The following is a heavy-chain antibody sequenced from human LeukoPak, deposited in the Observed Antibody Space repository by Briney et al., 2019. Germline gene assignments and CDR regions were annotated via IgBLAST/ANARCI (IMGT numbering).Heavy chain of an antibody. CDR3: ARGTTVDY. D-gene: IGHD2/OR15-2a*01. J-gene: IGHJ4*02. V-gene: IGHV4-34*01. CDR2: INHSGST. CDR1: GGSFSGYY. Sequence: PSGTLSLTCAVYGGSFSGYYWSWIRQPPGKGLEWIGEINHSGSTNYNPSLKSRVSISVDTSKNQFSLKLSSVTAADTAVYYCARGTTVDYWGQGTLVTVSS.